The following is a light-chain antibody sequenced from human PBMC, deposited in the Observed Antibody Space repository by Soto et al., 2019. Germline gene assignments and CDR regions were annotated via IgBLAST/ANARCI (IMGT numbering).Light chain of an antibody. CDR2: AAS. Sequence: DIQGTLSPSSLFDSVVDRVTITCRASQSIRTYFHCYQHKPGKVLRVLISAASNVQSGVPSRFSGSGSGTDFTLTISSLQPQDFGTYYCQQSYSTPRTFGQGTKVDIK. CDR3: QQSYSTPRT. V-gene: IGKV1-39*01. J-gene: IGKJ1*01. CDR1: QSIRTY.